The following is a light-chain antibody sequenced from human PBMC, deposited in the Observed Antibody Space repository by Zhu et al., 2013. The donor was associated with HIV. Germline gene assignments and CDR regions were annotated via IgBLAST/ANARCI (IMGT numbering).Light chain of an antibody. CDR2: DVS. V-gene: IGLV2-11*01. Sequence: QSALTQPASVSGSPGQSITISCIGTSSDIGSYNLVSWYQQHPGKAPKLMIYDVSKRPSGVPDRFSGSKSGNTASLTISGLQAEDEADYYCCSYAGSYTLVFGGGTKLTVL. CDR1: SSDIGSYNL. CDR3: CSYAGSYTLV. J-gene: IGLJ2*01.